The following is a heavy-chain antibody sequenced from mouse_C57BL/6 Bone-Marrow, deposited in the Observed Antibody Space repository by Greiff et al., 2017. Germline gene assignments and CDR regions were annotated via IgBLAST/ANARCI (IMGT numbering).Heavy chain of an antibody. CDR2: FYPGSGSI. Sequence: QVQLKESGAELVKPGASVKLSCKASGYTFTEYTIHWVKQRSGQGLEWIGWFYPGSGSIQYNEKFKDKATLTADKSSSTVYMELSRLTSEDSAVYFCARHGHYYYGSSYYFDYWGQGTTLTVSS. V-gene: IGHV1-62-2*01. CDR1: GYTFTEYT. J-gene: IGHJ2*01. CDR3: ARHGHYYYGSSYYFDY. D-gene: IGHD1-1*01.